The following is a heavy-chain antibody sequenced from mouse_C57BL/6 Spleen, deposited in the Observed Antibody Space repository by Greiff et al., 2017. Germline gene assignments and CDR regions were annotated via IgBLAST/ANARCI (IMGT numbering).Heavy chain of an antibody. Sequence: QVQLQQPGAELVKPGASVKLSCKASGYTFTSYWMHWVKQRPGQGLEWIGMIHPNSGSTNYNEKFKSKATLTVDKSSSTAYMQLSSLTSEDAAVYYCARNYGSSYSFDVWGKGTTVTVSS. J-gene: IGHJ1*03. V-gene: IGHV1-64*01. CDR3: ARNYGSSYSFDV. CDR2: IHPNSGST. D-gene: IGHD1-1*01. CDR1: GYTFTSYW.